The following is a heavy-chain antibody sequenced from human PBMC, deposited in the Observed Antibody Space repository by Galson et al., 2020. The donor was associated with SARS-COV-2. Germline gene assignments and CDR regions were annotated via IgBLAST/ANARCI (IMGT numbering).Heavy chain of an antibody. CDR3: AKVGVGNHQDGSGSYDY. Sequence: GGSLRLSCAASGFTFSSTALNWVRQAPGTGLEWVSGISARGDFTNYADSVRGRFTISRDNSKSTLYLQMSSLGAEDTALYYCAKVGVGNHQDGSGSYDYWGQGTLVTVSS. CDR1: GFTFSSTA. V-gene: IGHV3-23*01. CDR2: ISARGDFT. J-gene: IGHJ4*02. D-gene: IGHD3-10*01.